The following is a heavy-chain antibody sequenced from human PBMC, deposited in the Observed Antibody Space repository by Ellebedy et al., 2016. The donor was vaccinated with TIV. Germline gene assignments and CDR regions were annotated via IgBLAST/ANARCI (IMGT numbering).Heavy chain of an antibody. V-gene: IGHV3-23*01. CDR3: AKDVSVGTTQSFYGMDV. D-gene: IGHD1-7*01. CDR1: GISLRSYA. Sequence: GESLKISCAASGISLRSYAMSWVRQAPGKGLEWVSTIGGTGGTTYYRESVKGRFTVSRDTSRNTLYLQMSSLRAEDTAVYYCAKDVSVGTTQSFYGMDVWGQGTTVTVSS. CDR2: IGGTGGTT. J-gene: IGHJ6*02.